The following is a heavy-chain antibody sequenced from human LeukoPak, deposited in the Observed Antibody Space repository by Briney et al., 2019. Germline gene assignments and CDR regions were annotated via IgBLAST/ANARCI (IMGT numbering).Heavy chain of an antibody. CDR2: IRSKANSYAT. CDR1: GFTFSGSA. V-gene: IGHV3-73*01. Sequence: PGGSLRLSCAASGFTFSGSAMHWVRQASGKGLEWVGRIRSKANSYATAYAASVKGRFTISRDDSKNTAYLQMNSLKTEDTAVYYCARAIDVRSDPILLLWFGETSFDSWGQGTLVTVSS. J-gene: IGHJ5*01. D-gene: IGHD3-10*01. CDR3: ARAIDVRSDPILLLWFGETSFDS.